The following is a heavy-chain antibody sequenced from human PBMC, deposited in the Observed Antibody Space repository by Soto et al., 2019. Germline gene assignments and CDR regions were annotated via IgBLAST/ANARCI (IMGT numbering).Heavy chain of an antibody. Sequence: ASVKVSCKASGYTFTGYYMHWVRQAPGQGLEWMGWINPNSGGTNYAQKFQGWVTMTRDTSISTAYMELSRLRSDDTAVYYCARGTTWDSSSWYLLFDFCGQATLVTLSS. J-gene: IGHJ4*02. CDR1: GYTFTGYY. V-gene: IGHV1-2*04. CDR2: INPNSGGT. D-gene: IGHD6-13*01. CDR3: ARGTTWDSSSWYLLFDF.